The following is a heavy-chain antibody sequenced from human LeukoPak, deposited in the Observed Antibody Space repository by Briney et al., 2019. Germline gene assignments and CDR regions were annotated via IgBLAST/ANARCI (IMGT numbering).Heavy chain of an antibody. D-gene: IGHD3-9*01. CDR1: GYTFTSYG. V-gene: IGHV1-18*01. CDR3: ARTILDGMDV. CDR2: ISAYNGNT. Sequence: ASVNVSCKASGYTFTSYGISWVRQAPGQGLEWMGWISAYNGNTNYAQKFQGRVTMTRDTSISTAYMELSRLRSDDTAVYYCARTILDGMDVWGQGTTVTVSS. J-gene: IGHJ6*02.